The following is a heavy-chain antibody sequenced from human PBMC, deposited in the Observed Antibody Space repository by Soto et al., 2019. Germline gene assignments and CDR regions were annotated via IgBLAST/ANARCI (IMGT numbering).Heavy chain of an antibody. CDR1: GFTFSSYW. D-gene: IGHD6-19*01. J-gene: IGHJ6*02. CDR2: IKQDGSEK. Sequence: PGGSLRLSCAASGFTFSSYWMSWVRQAPGKGLEWVANIKQDGSEKYYVDSVKGRFTISRDNAKNSLYLQMNSLRAEDTAVYYCARDTYSSGWYQGYYYGMDVWGQGTTVTVYS. V-gene: IGHV3-7*03. CDR3: ARDTYSSGWYQGYYYGMDV.